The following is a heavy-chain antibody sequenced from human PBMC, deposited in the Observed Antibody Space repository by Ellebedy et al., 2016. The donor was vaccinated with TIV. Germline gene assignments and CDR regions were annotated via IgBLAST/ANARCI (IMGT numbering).Heavy chain of an antibody. Sequence: AASVKVSCKASGYTFTSQEISWVRQATGQSPEWMGWVHPYNGNTGYAQKFQGRVTITTDTSRSTAYLELGSLKSWDTAVYYCARGARFCSGGSCYVFDLWGQGTLITVSS. CDR1: GYTFTSQE. J-gene: IGHJ4*02. CDR2: VHPYNGNT. D-gene: IGHD2-15*01. CDR3: ARGARFCSGGSCYVFDL. V-gene: IGHV1-8*03.